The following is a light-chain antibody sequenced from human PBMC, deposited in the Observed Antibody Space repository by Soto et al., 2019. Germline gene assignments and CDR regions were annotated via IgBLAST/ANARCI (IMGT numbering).Light chain of an antibody. CDR2: NSH. V-gene: IGLV1-51*01. CDR1: SSNIGNDY. CDR3: GSWDSSLTAGV. Sequence: QSVLTQPPSVSAAPGQKVTISCSGSSSNIGNDYVSWFQQFPGAAPKLLIYNSHKRYSGVPDRFSGSTSGTSATLGITGLQTGDEAVYYCGSWDSSLTAGVFGGGTKLTVL. J-gene: IGLJ3*02.